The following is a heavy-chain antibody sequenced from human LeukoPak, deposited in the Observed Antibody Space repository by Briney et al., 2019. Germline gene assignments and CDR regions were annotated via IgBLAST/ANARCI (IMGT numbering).Heavy chain of an antibody. CDR2: INPSGGST. CDR1: GYTFTSYY. Sequence: GASVKVSCKASGYTFTSYYMHWVRQAPGQGLEWMGIINPSGGSTSYAQKFQGRVTMTRDTSTSTVYMELSSLRSEDTAVYYCLAPDGASGEGYYYYGMDVWGQGTTVTVSS. J-gene: IGHJ6*02. D-gene: IGHD3-10*01. CDR3: LAPDGASGEGYYYYGMDV. V-gene: IGHV1-46*01.